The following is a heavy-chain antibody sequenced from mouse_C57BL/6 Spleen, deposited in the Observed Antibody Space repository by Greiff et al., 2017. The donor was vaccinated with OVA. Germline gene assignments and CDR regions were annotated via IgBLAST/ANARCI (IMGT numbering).Heavy chain of an antibody. CDR2: IWRGGST. CDR1: GFSLTSYG. CDR3: VKSSYYYGSSWYFDV. D-gene: IGHD1-1*01. Sequence: QVQLQQSGPGLVQPSQSLSITCTVSGFSLTSYGVHWVRQSPGKGLEWLGVIWRGGSTDYNAAFMSRLSITKDNSKSQVFFKMNSLQADDTAIYYCVKSSYYYGSSWYFDVWGTGTTVTVSS. V-gene: IGHV2-5*01. J-gene: IGHJ1*03.